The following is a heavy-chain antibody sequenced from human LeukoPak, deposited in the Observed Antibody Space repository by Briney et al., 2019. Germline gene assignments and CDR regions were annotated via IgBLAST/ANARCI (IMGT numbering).Heavy chain of an antibody. CDR3: ARSGSGGWIDY. CDR1: GDSVSSNSAA. Sequence: SQTLSLTCAISGDSVSSNSAAWNWIRRSTSRGIEWLGRTYYRSKWYNGYAVFVKSRISVNPDTSKNQFSLQLNSVTPEDTAVYYCARSGSGGWIDYWGQGTQVTVSS. D-gene: IGHD6-19*01. J-gene: IGHJ4*02. CDR2: TYYRSKWYN. V-gene: IGHV6-1*01.